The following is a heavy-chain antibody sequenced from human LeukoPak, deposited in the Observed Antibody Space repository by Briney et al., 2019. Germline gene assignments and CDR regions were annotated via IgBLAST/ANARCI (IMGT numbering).Heavy chain of an antibody. CDR3: AREYYYDSSGYSLDAFDI. V-gene: IGHV3-48*04. Sequence: PGGSLRLSCAASGFTFSSYSMNWVRQAPGKGLEWVSYISSSSTIYYADSVKGRFTISRDNAKNSLYLQMNSLRAEDTAVYYCAREYYYDSSGYSLDAFDIWGQGTMVTVSS. CDR1: GFTFSSYS. D-gene: IGHD3-22*01. CDR2: ISSSSTI. J-gene: IGHJ3*02.